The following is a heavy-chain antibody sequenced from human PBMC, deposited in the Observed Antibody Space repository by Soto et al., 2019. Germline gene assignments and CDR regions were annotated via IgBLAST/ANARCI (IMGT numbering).Heavy chain of an antibody. V-gene: IGHV3-30*03. J-gene: IGHJ4*02. CDR3: ARPRITMIVVVPFDY. CDR1: GFTFSSYS. CDR2: ISYDGSNK. Sequence: GGSLRLSCAASGFTFSSYSMNWVRQAPGKGLEWVAVISYDGSNKYYADSVKGRFTISRDNSKNTLYLQMNSLRAEDTAVYYCARPRITMIVVVPFDYWGQGTLVTVSS. D-gene: IGHD3-22*01.